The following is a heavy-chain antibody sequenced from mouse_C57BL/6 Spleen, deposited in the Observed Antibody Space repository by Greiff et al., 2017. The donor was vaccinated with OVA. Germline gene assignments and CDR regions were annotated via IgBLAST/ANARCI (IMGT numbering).Heavy chain of an antibody. CDR1: GYAFSSYW. J-gene: IGHJ2*01. Sequence: QVQLQQSGAELVKPGASVKISCKASGYAFSSYWMNWVKQRPGKGLEWIGQIYPGDGDTNYNGKFKGKATLTADKSSSTAYMQLSSLTSEDSAVYFCARRDYDYGFDYWGQGTTLTVSS. CDR3: ARRDYDYGFDY. CDR2: IYPGDGDT. V-gene: IGHV1-80*01. D-gene: IGHD2-4*01.